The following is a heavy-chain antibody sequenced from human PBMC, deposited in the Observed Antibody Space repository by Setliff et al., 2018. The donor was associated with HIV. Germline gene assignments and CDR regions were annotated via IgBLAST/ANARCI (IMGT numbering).Heavy chain of an antibody. D-gene: IGHD3-16*01. J-gene: IGHJ4*02. V-gene: IGHV1-69*10. CDR3: VRGETYAHWPKGDY. CDR2: ISPIVGIP. Sequence: SVKVSCKASGGTLSTYAISWVRQAPGQGLEWMGGISPIVGIPNYSQTFQGRVAITADNSKTMVFLRMNSLRPEDSAMYYCVRGETYAHWPKGDYWGQGTLVTVSS. CDR1: GGTLSTYA.